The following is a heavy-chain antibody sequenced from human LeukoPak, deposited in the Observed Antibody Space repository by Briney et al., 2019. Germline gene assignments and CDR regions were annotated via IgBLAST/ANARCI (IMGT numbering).Heavy chain of an antibody. CDR3: ATDRGYLQFDY. J-gene: IGHJ4*02. CDR2: INQDGSTK. V-gene: IGHV3-7*01. Sequence: GRSLRLSCAASGFTFSSYGMHWVRQAPGKGLEWVANINQDGSTKYYVDSVQGRFTISRDNARSSLYLQMNSLRAEDTAVYYCATDRGYLQFDYWGQGTLVTVSS. D-gene: IGHD5-24*01. CDR1: GFTFSSYG.